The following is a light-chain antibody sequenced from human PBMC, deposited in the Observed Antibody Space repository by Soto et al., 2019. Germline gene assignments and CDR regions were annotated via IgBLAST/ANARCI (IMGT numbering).Light chain of an antibody. CDR2: GTS. V-gene: IGKV3-15*01. CDR1: QSVSSK. Sequence: EIVMTQSPATLSVSPGERATLSCRASQSVSSKLAWYQQKPGQAPRLLMYGTSTRATGIPARFSGSGSGREFTLTISSLQSEDFEIYYCQQYNNWPRAFGQGTKVEIK. CDR3: QQYNNWPRA. J-gene: IGKJ1*01.